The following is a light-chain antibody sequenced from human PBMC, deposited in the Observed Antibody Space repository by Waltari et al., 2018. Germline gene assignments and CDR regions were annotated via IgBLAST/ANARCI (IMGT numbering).Light chain of an antibody. CDR3: QHYVRLPAT. J-gene: IGKJ1*01. Sequence: EIVLTQSPGTLSLSPGERATLSCRASQSLRGSLAWYQQKAGQAPRLLIYGASSRATGIPDRFSGGGSGTDFSLTISRLEPEDFAVYYCQHYVRLPATFGQGTKVEI. CDR1: QSLRGS. CDR2: GAS. V-gene: IGKV3-20*01.